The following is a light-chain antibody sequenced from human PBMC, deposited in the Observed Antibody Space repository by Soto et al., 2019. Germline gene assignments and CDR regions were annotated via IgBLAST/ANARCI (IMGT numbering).Light chain of an antibody. V-gene: IGKV3-20*01. CDR1: QSVSSSY. J-gene: IGKJ5*01. Sequence: EIVLTQSPGTLSLSPEERATLSCRASQSVSSSYLAWYQQKPGQAPRLLIYGASSRATGIPDRFSGSGSGTDFTLTISRLEPEDFALYYCQQYGSSPSTFGQGTPLEIK. CDR3: QQYGSSPST. CDR2: GAS.